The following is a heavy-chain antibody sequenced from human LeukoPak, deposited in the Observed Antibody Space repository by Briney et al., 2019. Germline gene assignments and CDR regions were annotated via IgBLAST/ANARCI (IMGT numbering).Heavy chain of an antibody. D-gene: IGHD6-6*01. Sequence: ASVKVSCKASGYTFTGYYMHWARQAPGQGLEWMGWVNPNSGGTNYAQKFQGRVTMTRDTSISTAYMELSRLRSDDTAVYYCARAARSEQLAYDYWGQGTLVTVSS. CDR2: VNPNSGGT. V-gene: IGHV1-2*02. CDR1: GYTFTGYY. CDR3: ARAARSEQLAYDY. J-gene: IGHJ4*02.